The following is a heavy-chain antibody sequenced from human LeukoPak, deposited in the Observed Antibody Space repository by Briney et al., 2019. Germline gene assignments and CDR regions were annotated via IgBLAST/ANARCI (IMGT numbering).Heavy chain of an antibody. D-gene: IGHD6-19*01. J-gene: IGHJ4*02. CDR1: GFIFSSYW. V-gene: IGHV3-74*01. Sequence: GGSLRLSCAASGFIFSSYWMHWVRHAPGKGLVWVSRINTDGSSTSYADSVKGRFTISRDNAKNTLYLQMNSLRAEDTAVYYCAKDRYSSGWYYFDYWGQGTLVTVSS. CDR3: AKDRYSSGWYYFDY. CDR2: INTDGSST.